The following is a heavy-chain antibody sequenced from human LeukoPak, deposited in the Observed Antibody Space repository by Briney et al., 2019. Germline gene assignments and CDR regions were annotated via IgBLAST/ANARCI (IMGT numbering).Heavy chain of an antibody. J-gene: IGHJ4*02. CDR2: IYYSGST. CDR1: GYSISGGYY. CDR3: ARPALNCSSTSCWNY. D-gene: IGHD2-2*01. V-gene: IGHV4-38-2*02. Sequence: SETLSLTCTVSGYSISGGYYWGWIRQPPGKGLEWIGSIYYSGSTYYNPSLKSRVTISVDTSKNQFSLKLSSVTAADTAVYYCARPALNCSSTSCWNYWGQGTLVTVSS.